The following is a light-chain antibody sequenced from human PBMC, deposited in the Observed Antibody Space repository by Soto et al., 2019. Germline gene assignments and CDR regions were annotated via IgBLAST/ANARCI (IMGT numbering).Light chain of an antibody. J-gene: IGLJ1*01. CDR1: TSDVGGYDY. Sequence: QPRSVSGSPGQSVTISCTGTTSDVGGYDYVSWYQHHPGKAPKLIIYDVTQRPSGIPDRFSGSKSGNTASLTISGLQADDEADYHCCSYADNYFSVFGTGTKVTVL. CDR3: CSYADNYFSV. CDR2: DVT. V-gene: IGLV2-11*01.